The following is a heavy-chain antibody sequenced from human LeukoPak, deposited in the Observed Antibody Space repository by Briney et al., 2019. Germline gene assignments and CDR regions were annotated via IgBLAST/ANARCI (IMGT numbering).Heavy chain of an antibody. J-gene: IGHJ4*02. CDR3: ARDRYSSGWFDY. D-gene: IGHD6-19*01. CDR2: IYYSGST. CDR1: GGSISSYY. V-gene: IGHV4-59*01. Sequence: PSETLSLTCTLSGGSISSYYWSWIRQPPGKGLEWIGYIYYSGSTNYNPSLKSRVTISVDTSKNQFSLELSSVTAADTAVYYCARDRYSSGWFDYWGQGTLVTVFS.